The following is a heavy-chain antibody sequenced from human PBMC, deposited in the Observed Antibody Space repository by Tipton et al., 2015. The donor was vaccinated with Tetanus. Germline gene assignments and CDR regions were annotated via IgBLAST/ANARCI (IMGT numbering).Heavy chain of an antibody. V-gene: IGHV1-69*01. CDR3: ARGRTRDGYNLDAFDI. Sequence: QLVQSGAEVKKPGSSVKVSCKASGGTFSSYAISWVRQAPGQGLEWMGGIIPIFGTANYAQKFQGRVTITADESTSTAYMGLSGLRSEDTAVYYCARGRTRDGYNLDAFDIWGQGTMVTVSS. J-gene: IGHJ3*02. CDR1: GGTFSSYA. D-gene: IGHD5-24*01. CDR2: IIPIFGTA.